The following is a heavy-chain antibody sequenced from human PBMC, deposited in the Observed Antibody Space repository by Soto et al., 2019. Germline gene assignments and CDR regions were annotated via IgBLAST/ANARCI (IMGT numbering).Heavy chain of an antibody. J-gene: IGHJ4*02. V-gene: IGHV4-61*01. CDR2: IYSSGST. D-gene: IGHD2-2*01. CDR3: ARDNQGTPLDY. CDR1: GDSVSSDNYY. Sequence: PSETLSLTCTVSGDSVSSDNYYWTWIRQPPGKGLEWIGYIYSSGSTNYNPSLKSRVTISLDTSSNQFSLKLTSVTAADTAVYYCARDNQGTPLDYWGQGTPVTVSS.